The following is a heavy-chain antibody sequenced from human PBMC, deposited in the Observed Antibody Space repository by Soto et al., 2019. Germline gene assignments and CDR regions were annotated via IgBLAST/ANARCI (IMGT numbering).Heavy chain of an antibody. V-gene: IGHV4-39*01. D-gene: IGHD6-13*01. CDR2: IYYLGST. Sequence: SETLSLTCTVSGGSISSSSSYWGWIRQPPGKGLEWIGSIYYLGSTYYNPSLKSRVTISVDTSKNQFSLKLSSVTAADTAVYYCASRIAAAGNEFDPWGQGTLVTVSS. CDR1: GGSISSSSSY. J-gene: IGHJ5*02. CDR3: ASRIAAAGNEFDP.